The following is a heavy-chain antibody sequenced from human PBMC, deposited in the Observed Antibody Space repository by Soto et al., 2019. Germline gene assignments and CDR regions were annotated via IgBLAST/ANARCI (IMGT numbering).Heavy chain of an antibody. CDR3: AKVGRGGPAFYYGMDV. D-gene: IGHD2-15*01. J-gene: IGHJ6*02. V-gene: IGHV3-30*18. CDR2: ISYDGSNK. CDR1: GFTFSSYG. Sequence: GGSLRLSCAASGFTFSSYGMHWVRQAPGKGLEWVAVISYDGSNKYYADSVKGRFTISRDNSKNTLYLQMNSLRAEDTAVYYCAKVGRGGPAFYYGMDVWGQRTTVTGSS.